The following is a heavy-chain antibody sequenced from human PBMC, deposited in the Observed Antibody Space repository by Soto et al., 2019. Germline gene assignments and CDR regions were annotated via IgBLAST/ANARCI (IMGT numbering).Heavy chain of an antibody. CDR1: GFTFSSYA. CDR3: ARSGYYGMDV. CDR2: ISYDGSNK. Sequence: QVQLVESGGGVVQPGRSLRLSCAASGFTFSSYAMHWVRQAPGKGLEWVAVISYDGSNKYYADSVKGRFTISRDNSKNTLYRQMNSLRAEDTAVYYCARSGYYGMDVWGQGTTVTVSS. V-gene: IGHV3-30-3*01. D-gene: IGHD3-3*01. J-gene: IGHJ6*02.